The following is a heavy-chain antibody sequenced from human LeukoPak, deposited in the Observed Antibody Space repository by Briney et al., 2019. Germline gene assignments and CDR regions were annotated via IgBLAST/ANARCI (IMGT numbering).Heavy chain of an antibody. D-gene: IGHD5/OR15-5a*01. CDR1: GGTFSSYA. CDR3: AREGIYDRFDY. V-gene: IGHV1-69*06. J-gene: IGHJ4*02. Sequence: GASVKVSCKTSGGTFSSYAISWVRQAPGQGLEWMGGIIPIFGTANYAQKFQGRVTITADKSTSTAYMELSSLRSEDTAVYYCAREGIYDRFDYWGQGTLVTVSS. CDR2: IIPIFGTA.